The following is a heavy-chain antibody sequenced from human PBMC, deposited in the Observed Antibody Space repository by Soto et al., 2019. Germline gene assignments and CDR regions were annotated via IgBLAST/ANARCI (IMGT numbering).Heavy chain of an antibody. CDR1: GDSVYSDNVA. Sequence: QVQLQQSGPGLVTPSQTLSLTCVISGDSVYSDNVAWNWIRQSPSRGLEWLGRTYYSSKWYFDYAVSVKSRVTINPDTSKNQFSLQLNSVTPDDTAVYFCARGRDSAFDIWGQGTQVTVSS. J-gene: IGHJ3*02. V-gene: IGHV6-1*01. CDR3: ARGRDSAFDI. CDR2: TYYSSKWYF.